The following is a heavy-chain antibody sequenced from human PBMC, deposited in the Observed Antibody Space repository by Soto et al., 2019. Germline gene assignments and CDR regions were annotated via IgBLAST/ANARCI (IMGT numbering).Heavy chain of an antibody. CDR2: IIAIYGTA. CDR1: GGTFSSYA. Sequence: QVQLVQSGAEVKKPGSSVKVSCKASGGTFSSYAISWVRQAPGQGLEWMGGIIAIYGTANYAQKFQGRVTITADESTSTAYMELSSLISEDTAVYYCARENGVAVAGSADYWGQGDLFTVS. V-gene: IGHV1-69*01. CDR3: ARENGVAVAGSADY. J-gene: IGHJ4*02. D-gene: IGHD6-19*01.